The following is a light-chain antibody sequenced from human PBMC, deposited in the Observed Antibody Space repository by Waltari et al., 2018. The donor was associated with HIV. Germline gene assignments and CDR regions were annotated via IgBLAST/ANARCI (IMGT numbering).Light chain of an antibody. CDR2: EAT. V-gene: IGLV2-8*01. J-gene: IGLJ2*01. Sequence: QSALTQPPSASGPPGHSVTISCHGTRSDIGRYDFVSCYQLHPDKAPKLILYEATKRPSGVPDRFSGSKSGNTASLTVSGLQTDDEADYYCSSYASNNTFVVFGGGTKLTVL. CDR1: RSDIGRYDF. CDR3: SSYASNNTFVV.